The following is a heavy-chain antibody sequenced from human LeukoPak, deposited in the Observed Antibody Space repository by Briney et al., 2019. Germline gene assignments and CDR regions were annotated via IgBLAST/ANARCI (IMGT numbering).Heavy chain of an antibody. CDR2: IYYSGST. CDR3: ARYDTVGYYYAFDY. D-gene: IGHD3-22*01. J-gene: IGHJ4*02. V-gene: IGHV4-59*01. Sequence: SETLSLTCTVSGGSIRSYYWSWIRQPPGMGLEWIGYIYYSGSTKYNPSLESRVTISIDTSKNLLSLKLTSVTAADTAVYYCARYDTVGYYYAFDYWGQGTLVTVSS. CDR1: GGSIRSYY.